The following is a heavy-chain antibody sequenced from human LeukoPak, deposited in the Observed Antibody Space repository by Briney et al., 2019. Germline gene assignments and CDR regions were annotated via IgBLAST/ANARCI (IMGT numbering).Heavy chain of an antibody. V-gene: IGHV1-2*02. D-gene: IGHD4-23*01. Sequence: ASVKVSCKASGYTFTGYYMHWVRQAPGQGLEWMGWINPNSGGTNYAQKFQGRVTMTRDTSISTVYMELSRLRSDDTAVYYCARAGSPQSLSYGGNYYYYYMDVWGKGTTVTVSS. CDR2: INPNSGGT. CDR1: GYTFTGYY. J-gene: IGHJ6*03. CDR3: ARAGSPQSLSYGGNYYYYYMDV.